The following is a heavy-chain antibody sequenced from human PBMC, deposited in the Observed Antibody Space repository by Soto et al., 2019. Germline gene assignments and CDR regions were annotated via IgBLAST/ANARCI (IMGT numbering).Heavy chain of an antibody. CDR1: GGSISSSSYY. D-gene: IGHD2-15*01. Sequence: QLQLQESGPGLVKPSETLSLTCTVSGGSISSSSYYWGWIRQPPGKGLEWIGSIYYSGSTYYNPSLKSRVTISIDTSKNQFSLKLSSVTAADTAVYYCASIGYCSGGSCDSFDYWGQGTLVTVSS. J-gene: IGHJ4*02. CDR2: IYYSGST. CDR3: ASIGYCSGGSCDSFDY. V-gene: IGHV4-39*01.